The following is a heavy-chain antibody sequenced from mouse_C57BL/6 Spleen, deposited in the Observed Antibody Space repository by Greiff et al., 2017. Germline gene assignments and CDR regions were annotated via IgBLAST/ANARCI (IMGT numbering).Heavy chain of an antibody. Sequence: QVQLQQSGTELVKPGASVKLSCKASGYTFTSYWMHWVKQRPGQGLEWIGNIKPSNGGTNYNEKFKSKATLTVDKSSSTAYMQLSSLTSEDSAVYYCAREGYGSSYYFDYWGQGTTLTVSS. J-gene: IGHJ2*01. CDR2: IKPSNGGT. D-gene: IGHD1-1*01. CDR3: AREGYGSSYYFDY. V-gene: IGHV1-53*01. CDR1: GYTFTSYW.